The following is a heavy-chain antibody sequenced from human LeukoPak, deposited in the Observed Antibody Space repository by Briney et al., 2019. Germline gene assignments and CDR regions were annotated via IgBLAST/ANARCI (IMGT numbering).Heavy chain of an antibody. CDR1: GSSFSDYY. J-gene: IGHJ6*04. D-gene: IGHD3-22*01. V-gene: IGHV3-11*01. CDR3: ARSIGYYYTMDV. Sequence: PGGSLRLSCVACGSSFSDYYMSWIRQAPGRGLEWISYISGSGSDLYYADSVKGRFTISRDNANNSLYLQMNSLGVEDTAVYYCARSIGYYYTMDVWGEGTTVTVSS. CDR2: ISGSGSDL.